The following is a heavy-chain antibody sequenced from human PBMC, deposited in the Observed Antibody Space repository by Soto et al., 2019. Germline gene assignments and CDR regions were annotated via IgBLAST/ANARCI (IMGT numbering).Heavy chain of an antibody. CDR3: ASCLWDTGGGNWFGP. V-gene: IGHV3-7*02. CDR2: IKQDGSEK. CDR1: GFSYSSYW. J-gene: IGHJ5*02. Sequence: EVQLVESGGGLVQPGGSLRLSCAASGFSYSSYWMSWVRQAPGKGLERVANIKQDGSEKYYVDSVKGRFTIARDNAKSALFLQMNSLSAEDTAVYYCASCLWDTGGGNWFGPWGQGGLVTVSS. D-gene: IGHD2-8*02.